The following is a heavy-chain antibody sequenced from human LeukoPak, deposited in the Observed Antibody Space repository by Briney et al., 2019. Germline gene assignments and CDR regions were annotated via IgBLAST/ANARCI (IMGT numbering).Heavy chain of an antibody. J-gene: IGHJ4*02. V-gene: IGHV3-23*01. CDR3: AFFYKPKAAYDIDY. CDR1: GFTFSTYA. D-gene: IGHD3-9*01. CDR2: IRGNAGRT. Sequence: GGSLRLSCAASGFTFSTYAMNWVRQTPGKGRDWASGIRGNAGRTYYADSLKGRFTISRDNSKNTLYLQMNSLKVEDTAKYYCAFFYKPKAAYDIDYWGQGTQVTVSS.